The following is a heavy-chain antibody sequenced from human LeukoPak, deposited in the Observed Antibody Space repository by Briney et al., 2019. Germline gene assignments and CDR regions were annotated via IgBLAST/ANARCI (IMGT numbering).Heavy chain of an antibody. J-gene: IGHJ4*02. Sequence: GGSLRLSCAAPGFLFSGYVMTWVRQAPGKGLEWVAAISGSGGSTYYEDSVKGRFTISRDNSSIMLYLQMNSLRVDYTAIYYCARRSGDIGLDYWGQGTRVAVST. CDR2: ISGSGGST. CDR1: GFLFSGYV. D-gene: IGHD3-10*01. CDR3: ARRSGDIGLDY. V-gene: IGHV3-23*01.